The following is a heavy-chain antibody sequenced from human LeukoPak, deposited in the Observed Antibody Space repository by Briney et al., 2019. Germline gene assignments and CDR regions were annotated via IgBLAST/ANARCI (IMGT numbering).Heavy chain of an antibody. CDR1: GFSFSYYG. CDR2: ISYDGRTK. Sequence: TGGSLRLSCAASGFSFSYYGMHWGRQAPGKGLEWVAVISYDGRTKYYADSVKGRFTISTGNSKNTLYLQMNSLRREDTAVYYCAREGTKYGDYRAFDYWGQGTLVTVSS. J-gene: IGHJ4*02. D-gene: IGHD4-17*01. V-gene: IGHV3-30*03. CDR3: AREGTKYGDYRAFDY.